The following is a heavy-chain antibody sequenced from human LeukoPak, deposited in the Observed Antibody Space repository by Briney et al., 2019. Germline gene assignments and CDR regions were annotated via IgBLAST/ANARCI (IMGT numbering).Heavy chain of an antibody. D-gene: IGHD6-19*01. V-gene: IGHV3-7*05. CDR2: IKEDGSEK. CDR3: AKDIGTGWSFDY. J-gene: IGHJ4*02. Sequence: GGSLRLSCAASGYTFSSSWMKWVRQAPGKGLESVAVIKEDGSEKYYVDSVKGRFTISRDNSKNSLYLQINSLRTEDTALYYCAKDIGTGWSFDYWGQGTLVTVSS. CDR1: GYTFSSSW.